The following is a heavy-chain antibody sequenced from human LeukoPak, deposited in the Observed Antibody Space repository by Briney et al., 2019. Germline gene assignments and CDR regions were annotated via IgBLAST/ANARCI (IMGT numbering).Heavy chain of an antibody. D-gene: IGHD3-10*01. V-gene: IGHV3-20*04. Sequence: PGGSLRLSCAASGFTFDDYGMSWVRQAPGKGLEWVSGINWNGGGTGYADSVKGRFTISRDNAKKSLYVQMNSLRAEDTALYYCAREYYGSGSYYSVGYWGQGTLVTVSS. J-gene: IGHJ4*02. CDR3: AREYYGSGSYYSVGY. CDR1: GFTFDDYG. CDR2: INWNGGGT.